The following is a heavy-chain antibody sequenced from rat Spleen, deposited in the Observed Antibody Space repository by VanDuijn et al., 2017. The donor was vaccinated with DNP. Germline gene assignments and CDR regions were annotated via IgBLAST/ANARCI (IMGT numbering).Heavy chain of an antibody. CDR1: GFSLNTYGMC. J-gene: IGHJ2*01. V-gene: IGHV8-28*01. CDR2: IWWNDDK. CDR3: ARRGLGTTPFDY. D-gene: IGHD1-5*01. Sequence: QVTLKESGPGILQPSQTLSLTCSLSGFSLNTYGMCVGWIRQSSGKGLEWLAHIWWNDDKFYNPSLKSRLTVSKDTSNNQAFLKITNMDTADTATYYCARRGLGTTPFDYWGQGVMVTVSS.